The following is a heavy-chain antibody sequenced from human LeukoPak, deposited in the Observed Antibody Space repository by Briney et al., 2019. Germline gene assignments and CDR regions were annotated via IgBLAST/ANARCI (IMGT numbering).Heavy chain of an antibody. V-gene: IGHV4-31*03. CDR1: GGSISSDGYY. Sequence: PSQTLSLTCTVSGGSISSDGYYWSWIRQHPGKGLEWIGYISYSGSTYYSPSLKSRVTISVDTSKNQFSLKLTSVTAADTAVYYCESASSVVPSHYAIGVYWYFDLWGRGTLVTVSS. D-gene: IGHD2-15*01. CDR3: ESASSVVPSHYAIGVYWYFDL. CDR2: ISYSGST. J-gene: IGHJ2*01.